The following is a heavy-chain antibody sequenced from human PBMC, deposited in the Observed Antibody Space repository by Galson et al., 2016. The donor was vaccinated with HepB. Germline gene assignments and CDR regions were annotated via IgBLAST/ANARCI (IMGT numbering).Heavy chain of an antibody. D-gene: IGHD1-26*01. Sequence: SLRLSCAASGFTFTSHWMHWVRQAPGKGLVWVSRVNSDGSSTKYADSVKGRFTISRDNAKNTLYLQMNSLRGEDTAVYYCARGWRTYYRYFEHWGQGALVSVSS. J-gene: IGHJ1*01. CDR1: GFTFTSHW. V-gene: IGHV3-74*03. CDR2: VNSDGSST. CDR3: ARGWRTYYRYFEH.